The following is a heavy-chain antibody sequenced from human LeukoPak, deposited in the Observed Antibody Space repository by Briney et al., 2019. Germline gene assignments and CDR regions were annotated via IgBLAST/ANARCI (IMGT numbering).Heavy chain of an antibody. CDR2: MRYDGNFE. CDR3: AKPDGLESGTSNYAFHI. J-gene: IGHJ3*02. CDR1: GFTFSTYA. V-gene: IGHV3-30*02. Sequence: GGSLRLSCAASGFTFSTYAMHWVRQAPGKGLEWVAFMRYDGNFEDYVDSVKGRFTVSRDNSRSTLYLQINNLRAEDTAVYYCAKPDGLESGTSNYAFHIWGQGTMVTVSS. D-gene: IGHD1-26*01.